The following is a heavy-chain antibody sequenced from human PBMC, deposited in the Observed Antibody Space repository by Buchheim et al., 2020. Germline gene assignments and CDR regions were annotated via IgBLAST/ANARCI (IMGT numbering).Heavy chain of an antibody. J-gene: IGHJ4*02. D-gene: IGHD1-26*01. V-gene: IGHV3-48*02. CDR3: ARQYSGSYYD. CDR2: ISGSSTTM. CDR1: GFTFSSYT. Sequence: EVQLVESGGGLVQPGGSLRLSCAASGFTFSSYTMNWVRQAPGKGLEWVSYISGSSTTMYYADSVKGRFTISSDNAKNSLYLQMNSLRDEDTAVYYCARQYSGSYYDWGQGTL.